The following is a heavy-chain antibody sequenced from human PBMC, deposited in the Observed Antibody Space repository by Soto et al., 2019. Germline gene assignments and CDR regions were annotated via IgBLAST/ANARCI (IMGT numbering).Heavy chain of an antibody. D-gene: IGHD2-2*01. J-gene: IGHJ6*03. Sequence: QVQLQESGPGLVRPSETLSLTCTVSGGSFSSYYCTWIRQSPGKGLEWIGYIYYSGSTDYNPSLRGRLAISIDTSKNQFSLRLNSMTAADTAVYYCAARDCSGTNCYYLDYYYMDVWGKGTTVTVSS. CDR3: AARDCSGTNCYYLDYYYMDV. CDR2: IYYSGST. V-gene: IGHV4-59*08. CDR1: GGSFSSYY.